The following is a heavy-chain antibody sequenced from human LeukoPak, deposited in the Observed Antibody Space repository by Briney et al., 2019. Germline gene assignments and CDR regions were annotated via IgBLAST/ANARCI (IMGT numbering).Heavy chain of an antibody. CDR3: ARRRMVRGVKVLYYFDY. Sequence: SETLSLTCAVYGGSFSGYYWSWIRQPPGKGLEWIGEINHSGSTNYNPSLKSRVTISVDTSKNQFPLKLSSVTAADTAVYYCARRRMVRGVKVLYYFDYWGQGTLVTVSS. CDR2: INHSGST. D-gene: IGHD3-10*01. J-gene: IGHJ4*02. CDR1: GGSFSGYY. V-gene: IGHV4-34*01.